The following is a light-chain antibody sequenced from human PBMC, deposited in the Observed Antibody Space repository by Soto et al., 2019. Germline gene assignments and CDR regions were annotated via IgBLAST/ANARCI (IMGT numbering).Light chain of an antibody. V-gene: IGKV3-20*01. CDR2: GAS. CDR3: QKYGSSPIT. Sequence: EIALTQSPGTLSWSPGERSTLSCRASQSVSSSYLAWYQQKPGQAPRLVIYGASSRATGIPDRFSGSGSGTDFTLTISRLEPEDLAVYDGQKYGSSPITCGQGTRLEIK. J-gene: IGKJ5*01. CDR1: QSVSSSY.